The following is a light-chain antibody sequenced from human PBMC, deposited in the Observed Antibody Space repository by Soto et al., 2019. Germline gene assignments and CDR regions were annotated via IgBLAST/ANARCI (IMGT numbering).Light chain of an antibody. J-gene: IGKJ1*01. V-gene: IGKV1-5*01. CDR3: QQYNSYKS. Sequence: DIPMTQSPSTLSASVGDRVTITCRASQTISRHLAWYQQKPGKAPKVLIYDASNLESGVPSRFSGSGSGTEFTLTISSLQPDDFATYYCQQYNSYKSFGQGTKVEIK. CDR2: DAS. CDR1: QTISRH.